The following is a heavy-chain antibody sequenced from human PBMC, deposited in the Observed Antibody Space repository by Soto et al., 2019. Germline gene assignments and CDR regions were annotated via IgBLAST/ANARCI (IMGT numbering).Heavy chain of an antibody. CDR2: IYWNDDK. CDR1: GFSLSTSGVG. J-gene: IGHJ4*01. V-gene: IGHV2-5*01. Sequence: SGPTLVNPTQTLTLTCTFSGFSLSTSGVGVGWIRQPPGKALEWLALIYWNDDKRYSPSLKSRLTITKDTPKNQVVLTMTNMDPVDTSTYYCARLYYDILTGYLDYWGHGTLVTVSS. D-gene: IGHD3-9*01. CDR3: ARLYYDILTGYLDY.